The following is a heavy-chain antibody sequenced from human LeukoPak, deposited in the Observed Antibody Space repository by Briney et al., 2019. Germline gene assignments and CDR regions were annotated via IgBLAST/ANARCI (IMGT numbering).Heavy chain of an antibody. CDR1: GFTFSSSE. CDR2: ISSSGNTI. Sequence: PGGSLRLSCAASGFTFSSSEMNWVRQAPGKGLEWISYISSSGNTIHYADSVKGRFTISRDNAKNLLYLQMNSLRAEDTAVYYCARPDSTDAFDIWGQGTMVTVSS. CDR3: ARPDSTDAFDI. J-gene: IGHJ3*02. V-gene: IGHV3-48*03.